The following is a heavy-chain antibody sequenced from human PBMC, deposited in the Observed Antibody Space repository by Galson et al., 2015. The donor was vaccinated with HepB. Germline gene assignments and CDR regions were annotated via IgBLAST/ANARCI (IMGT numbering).Heavy chain of an antibody. CDR1: GYTFTSYA. V-gene: IGHV7-4-1*02. CDR2: INTNTGNP. Sequence: SVKVSCKASGYTFTSYAMNWVRQAPGQGLEWMGWINTNTGNPTYAQGFTGRFVFSLDTSVSTAYLQISSLKAEDTAVYYCARGSLFEPRIAAAGPFGYWGQGTLVTVSS. D-gene: IGHD6-13*01. CDR3: ARGSLFEPRIAAAGPFGY. J-gene: IGHJ4*02.